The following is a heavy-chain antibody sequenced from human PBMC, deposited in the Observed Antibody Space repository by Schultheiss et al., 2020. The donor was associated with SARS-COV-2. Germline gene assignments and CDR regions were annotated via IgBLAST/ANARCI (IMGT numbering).Heavy chain of an antibody. D-gene: IGHD1-7*01. Sequence: SQTLSLTCTVSGGSVSSGSYYWSWIRQPPGEGLEWIGYISYDGGTSYSPSLRSRVTISLDTSKNQFSLNLNSVTAADTAVYYCARVVTGTSDYDYWGQGTLVTVSS. CDR1: GGSVSSGSYY. CDR2: ISYDGGT. J-gene: IGHJ4*02. CDR3: ARVVTGTSDYDY. V-gene: IGHV4-30-4*01.